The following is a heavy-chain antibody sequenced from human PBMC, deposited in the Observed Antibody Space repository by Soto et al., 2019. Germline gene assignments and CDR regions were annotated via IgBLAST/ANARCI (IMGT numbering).Heavy chain of an antibody. CDR1: GYTFTSYA. CDR3: ARGGEPIDY. V-gene: IGHV1-3*01. J-gene: IGHJ4*01. D-gene: IGHD2-21*01. CDR2: INAGNGNT. Sequence: ASVKVSCKASGYTFTSYAMHLVRQAPGQRLEWMGWINAGNGNTKYSQKFQGRVTITRDTTAGTAYMELSSLSSEDTAVYYCARGGEPIDYWGHGTLVTVSS.